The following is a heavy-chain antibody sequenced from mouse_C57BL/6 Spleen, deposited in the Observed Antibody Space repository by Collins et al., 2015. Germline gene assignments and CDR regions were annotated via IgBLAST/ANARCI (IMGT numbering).Heavy chain of an antibody. J-gene: IGHJ3*01. CDR2: IYPGNSDT. Sequence: EVQLQQSGTVLARPGASVKMSCKTSGYTFTSYWMHWVKQRPGQGLEWIGAIYPGNSDTSYNQKFKGKAKLTAVTSAGTAYMELSSLTNEDSAVYYCTRGGIWDYDWFAYWGQGTLVTVSA. CDR1: GYTFTSYW. D-gene: IGHD2-4*01. CDR3: TRGGIWDYDWFAY. V-gene: IGHV1-5*01.